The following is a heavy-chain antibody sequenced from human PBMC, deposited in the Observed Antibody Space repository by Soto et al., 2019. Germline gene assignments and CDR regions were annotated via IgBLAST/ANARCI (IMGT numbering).Heavy chain of an antibody. CDR2: IRSKANSYAT. CDR1: GLTFSGSA. D-gene: IGHD2-2*03. J-gene: IGHJ4*02. CDR3: TRHSDLGYCSSTSCYDFDY. V-gene: IGHV3-73*01. Sequence: EVQLVESGGGLVQPGGSLKLSCAASGLTFSGSAMHWVRQASGKGLEWVGRIRSKANSYATEYAASVKGRFTISRDDSKNTAFLQMNSLKTADTAGYYCTRHSDLGYCSSTSCYDFDYWGQGTLVTVSS.